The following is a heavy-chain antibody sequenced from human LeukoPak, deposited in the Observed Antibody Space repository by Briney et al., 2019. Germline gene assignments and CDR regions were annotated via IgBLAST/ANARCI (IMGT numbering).Heavy chain of an antibody. J-gene: IGHJ6*02. Sequence: SETLSLTCTVSGGSISSGSYYWSWIRQPAGKGLGWIGYIYYSGSTIYNPSLKSRVTISVDTSRNQFSLKLNSVTAADTAVYYCARTPGGMDVWGQGTTVTVSS. CDR1: GGSISSGSYY. V-gene: IGHV4-61*10. CDR2: IYYSGST. CDR3: ARTPGGMDV.